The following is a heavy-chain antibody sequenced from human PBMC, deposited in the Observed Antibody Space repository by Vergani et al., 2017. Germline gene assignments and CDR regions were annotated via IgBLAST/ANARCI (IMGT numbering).Heavy chain of an antibody. Sequence: QVQLVESGGGVVQPGRSLRLSCAASGFTFNQYGMHWVRQAPGKGLEWVAVTWYDGNNKQYSDSVKGRFTISRDNYKSTMYLQMNSLRNEDTGVYYCARELLWLCNRYGHWGQGTLGNGSS. J-gene: IGHJ4*02. V-gene: IGHV3-33*01. CDR2: TWYDGNNK. CDR3: ARELLWLCNRYGH. D-gene: IGHD2-21*01. CDR1: GFTFNQYG.